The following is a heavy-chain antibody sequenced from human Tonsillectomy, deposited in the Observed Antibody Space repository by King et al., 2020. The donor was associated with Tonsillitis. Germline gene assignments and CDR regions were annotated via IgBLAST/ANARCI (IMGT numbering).Heavy chain of an antibody. CDR2: ISTSSTYI. CDR3: ARDQGLGIPIDF. Sequence: VQLVESGGGLVKPGGSLRLSCAASGFTSNSYTMNWVRQAPGKGLEWVSSISTSSTYIYYADSVKGRFTISRDDAKNSLYLQMNSLRVEDTAVYYCARDQGLGIPIDFWGQGTLVTVSS. J-gene: IGHJ4*02. CDR1: GFTSNSYT. D-gene: IGHD7-27*01. V-gene: IGHV3-21*01.